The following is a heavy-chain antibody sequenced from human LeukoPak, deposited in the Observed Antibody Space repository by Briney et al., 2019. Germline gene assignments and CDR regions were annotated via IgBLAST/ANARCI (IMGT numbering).Heavy chain of an antibody. D-gene: IGHD6-13*01. Sequence: SETLSLTCAVYGGSFSGYYWSWIRQPPGKGLDWIGFIYYSGSTNYNPTLKSRVTISVDTSKNQFSLKLSSVTAADTAVYYCARSQTRCWYDYWGQGTLVTVSS. J-gene: IGHJ4*02. CDR2: IYYSGST. V-gene: IGHV4-59*01. CDR1: GGSFSGYY. CDR3: ARSQTRCWYDY.